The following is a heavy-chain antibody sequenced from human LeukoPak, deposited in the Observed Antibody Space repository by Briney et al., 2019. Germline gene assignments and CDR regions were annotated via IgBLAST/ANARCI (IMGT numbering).Heavy chain of an antibody. CDR1: GFTLSSYA. J-gene: IGHJ4*02. V-gene: IGHV3-23*01. CDR2: ISGSGGST. CDR3: AKSRIDRAGTSGYFDY. D-gene: IGHD3-10*01. Sequence: PGASLRLSCAASGFTLSSYAMSWVRQAPGKGLEWVSAISGSGGSTYYADSVKGRFTISRDNSKNTLYLQMNSLRAEDTAVYYCAKSRIDRAGTSGYFDYWGQGTLVTVSS.